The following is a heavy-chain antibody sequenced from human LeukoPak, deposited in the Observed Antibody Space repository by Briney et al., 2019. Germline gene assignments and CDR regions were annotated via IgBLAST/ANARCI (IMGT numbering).Heavy chain of an antibody. Sequence: GGSLRLSCAASGFTVSSNYMSWVRQAPGKGLEWVPVIYSGGSTYYADSVKGRFTISRDNSKNTLYLQMNSLRAEDTAVYYCASQSRYDILTGYYNGGFDYWGQGTLVTVSS. V-gene: IGHV3-53*01. CDR3: ASQSRYDILTGYYNGGFDY. D-gene: IGHD3-9*01. J-gene: IGHJ4*02. CDR2: IYSGGST. CDR1: GFTVSSNY.